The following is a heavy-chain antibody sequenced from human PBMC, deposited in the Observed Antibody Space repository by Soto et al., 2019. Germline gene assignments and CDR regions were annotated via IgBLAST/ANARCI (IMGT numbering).Heavy chain of an antibody. Sequence: PGGSLRLSCAASGFTFSSYAMSWVRQAPGKGLEWVSTIIGSGGSANYADSVKGRFTISRDSSKNTLYLQMNSLRADDTAVYYCARHILITILGYYYGMDVWGQGTTVNVAS. J-gene: IGHJ6*01. CDR2: IIGSGGSA. CDR1: GFTFSSYA. D-gene: IGHD3-9*01. V-gene: IGHV3-23*01. CDR3: ARHILITILGYYYGMDV.